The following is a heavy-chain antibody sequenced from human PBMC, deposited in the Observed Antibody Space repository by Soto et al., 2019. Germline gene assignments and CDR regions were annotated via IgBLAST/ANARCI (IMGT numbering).Heavy chain of an antibody. V-gene: IGHV4-4*07. J-gene: IGHJ4*02. CDR2: VYSTGTT. D-gene: IGHD3-10*01. Sequence: ETLSLTCSVSGGSINSYCWSWIRQPAGKGLEWIGRVYSTGTTDYNPSLNSRATMSVETSKNQFSLKLTSVTAADTAVYYCARDIGSYAYGEGYWGQGIQVTVSS. CDR1: GGSINSYC. CDR3: ARDIGSYAYGEGY.